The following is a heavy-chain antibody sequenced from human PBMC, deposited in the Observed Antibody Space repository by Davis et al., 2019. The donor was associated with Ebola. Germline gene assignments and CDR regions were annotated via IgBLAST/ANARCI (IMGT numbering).Heavy chain of an antibody. CDR3: ARDHCTGAVRPGEFDY. CDR2: INPNSGGT. J-gene: IGHJ4*02. D-gene: IGHD2-8*02. CDR1: GYTFTGYY. V-gene: IGHV1-2*02. Sequence: ASVQVSCKASGYTFTGYYMHWVRQAPGQGLEWMGWINPNSGGTKYAQKFQGRVTMTRDTSISTAYMELSRLRSDDTAVYYCARDHCTGAVRPGEFDYWGQGTLVTVSS.